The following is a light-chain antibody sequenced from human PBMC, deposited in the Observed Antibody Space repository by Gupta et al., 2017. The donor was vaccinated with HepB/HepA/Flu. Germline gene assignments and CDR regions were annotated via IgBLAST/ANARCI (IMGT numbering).Light chain of an antibody. CDR3: QQYDNRPLT. CDR1: QDINNY. V-gene: IGKV1-33*01. CDR2: DVS. J-gene: IGKJ4*01. Sequence: DIRMTQSPSSLSASVGDRVTITCQASQDINNYLNWYQQKPGEAPKLLIYDVSNLKTGVPSRFSGSGSGTXFSFTIXSLQPEDIATYFCQQYDNRPLTFGXGTRVETK.